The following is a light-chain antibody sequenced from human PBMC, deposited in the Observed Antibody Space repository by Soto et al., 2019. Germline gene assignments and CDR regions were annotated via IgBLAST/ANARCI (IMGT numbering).Light chain of an antibody. Sequence: EIVLTQSPGTLSLSPGERATLSCRASQSVSSDYLAWYQQKPGQAPRLLIYDASTRALDTPARFAGSGSGTEFTLTISRLEPEDFAVYYCQQYNNWPLTFGGGTKVDIK. CDR3: QQYNNWPLT. V-gene: IGKV3-20*01. CDR2: DAS. CDR1: QSVSSDY. J-gene: IGKJ4*01.